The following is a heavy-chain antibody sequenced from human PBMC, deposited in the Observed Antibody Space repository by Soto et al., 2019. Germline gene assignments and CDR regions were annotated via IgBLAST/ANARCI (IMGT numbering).Heavy chain of an antibody. CDR1: GFTFSSYS. CDR3: ARVGPGITGTTSMHY. J-gene: IGHJ4*02. V-gene: IGHV3-48*01. D-gene: IGHD1-7*01. CDR2: ISSSSSTI. Sequence: GGSLRLSCAASGFTFSSYSMNWVRQAPGKGLEWVSYISSSSSTIYYADSVKGRFTISRDNAKNSLYLQMNSLRAEDTAVYYCARVGPGITGTTSMHYWGQGTLVTVSS.